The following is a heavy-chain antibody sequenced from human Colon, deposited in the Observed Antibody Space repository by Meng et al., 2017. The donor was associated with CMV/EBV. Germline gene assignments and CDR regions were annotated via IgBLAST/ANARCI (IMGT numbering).Heavy chain of an antibody. CDR2: TYYRSKWYS. V-gene: IGHV6-1*01. CDR3: ARGSHGTTVILFDS. J-gene: IGHJ4*02. CDR1: GDSVSSNIAA. D-gene: IGHD1/OR15-1a*01. Sequence: QVQMQQSGPGLVKPSXXLSLTCAISGDSVSSNIAAWNWIRQSPSRGLEWLGRTYYRSKWYSDSAISVRSRLSVSPDTSRNQFSLQLTSVTPEDTAVYYCARGSHGTTVILFDSWGQGILVHVSS.